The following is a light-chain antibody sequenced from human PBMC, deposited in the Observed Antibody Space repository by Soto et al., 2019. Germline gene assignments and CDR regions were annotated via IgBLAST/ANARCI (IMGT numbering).Light chain of an antibody. Sequence: QSVLTQPPSVSGTPGQRVTISCSGSNSNIGSNTVNWYQKLPGRAPKLLVYSNNNNRPSGDPARFSGSKSGASASLAISGLQAEDEADYYCAAWDDSLNCWVFGGGTQLNVL. V-gene: IGLV1-44*01. CDR2: SNNN. CDR3: AAWDDSLNCWV. J-gene: IGLJ3*02. CDR1: NSNIGSNT.